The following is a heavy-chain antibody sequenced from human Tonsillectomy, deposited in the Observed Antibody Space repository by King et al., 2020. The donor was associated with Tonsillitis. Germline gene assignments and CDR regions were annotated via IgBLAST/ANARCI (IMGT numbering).Heavy chain of an antibody. Sequence: QLVQSGGGLVQPGGSLRLSCAASGFTFSSYSMNWVRQAPGKGLEWVSYISGSGSTIYYADSVKGRLTVSRDHAKNSLYLQMNSLRAEDTAVYYCARDINYARYDAGDSWGQGTMVTVSS. CDR2: ISGSGSTI. D-gene: IGHD4-11*01. CDR1: GFTFSSYS. CDR3: ARDINYARYDAGDS. V-gene: IGHV3-48*01. J-gene: IGHJ3*02.